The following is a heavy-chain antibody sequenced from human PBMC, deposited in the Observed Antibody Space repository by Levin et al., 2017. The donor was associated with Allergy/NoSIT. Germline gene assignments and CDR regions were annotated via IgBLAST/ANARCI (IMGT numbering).Heavy chain of an antibody. CDR2: INPNSGGT. J-gene: IGHJ2*01. V-gene: IGHV1-2*02. Sequence: ASVKVSCKASGYTFTGYYMHWVRQAPGQGLEWMGWINPNSGGTNYAQKFQGRVTMTRDTSISTAYMELSRLRSDDTAVYYCARDMVDSSSWYRDYWYFDLWGRGTLVTVSS. D-gene: IGHD6-13*01. CDR3: ARDMVDSSSWYRDYWYFDL. CDR1: GYTFTGYY.